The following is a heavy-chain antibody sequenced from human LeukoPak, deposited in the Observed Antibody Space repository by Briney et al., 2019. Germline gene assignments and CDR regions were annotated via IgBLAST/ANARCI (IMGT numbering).Heavy chain of an antibody. V-gene: IGHV3-30*18. J-gene: IGHJ4*02. Sequence: GGSLRLSCAASGFTFSSYGMHWVRQAPGKGLEWVAVISYDGSNKYYADSVKGRFTISRDNSKNTLYLQMNSLRAEDTAVFYCAKPIGTSNTLDYWGRGTLVTVSS. D-gene: IGHD1-14*01. CDR1: GFTFSSYG. CDR3: AKPIGTSNTLDY. CDR2: ISYDGSNK.